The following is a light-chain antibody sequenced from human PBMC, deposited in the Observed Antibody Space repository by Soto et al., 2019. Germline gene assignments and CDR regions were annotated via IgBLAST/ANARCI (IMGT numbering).Light chain of an antibody. CDR2: DSS. J-gene: IGKJ1*01. Sequence: DIQRTQSPSTLSASVGDSVTITCRASQSVRNWLAWYQQKPGRAPQLLIYDSSTLEPGVPSRFRGSGSGTEFTLTINGLQPDDFATYYCQQYDGYSPQTFGQGTKVDIK. CDR3: QQYDGYSPQT. V-gene: IGKV1-5*01. CDR1: QSVRNW.